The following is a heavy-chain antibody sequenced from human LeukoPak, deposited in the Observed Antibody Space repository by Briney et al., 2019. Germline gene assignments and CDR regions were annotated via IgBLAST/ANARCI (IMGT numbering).Heavy chain of an antibody. CDR1: GYTLTELS. CDR2: FDPEDGET. CDR3: ATGLRYFESRDC. Sequence: ASVKVSCKVSGYTLTELSMHWVRQAPGKGLEWMGGFDPEDGETIYAQKFQGRVTMTEDTSTDTAYMELSSLRSEDTAVYYCATGLRYFESRDCWGQGTLVTVSS. V-gene: IGHV1-24*01. D-gene: IGHD3-9*01. J-gene: IGHJ4*02.